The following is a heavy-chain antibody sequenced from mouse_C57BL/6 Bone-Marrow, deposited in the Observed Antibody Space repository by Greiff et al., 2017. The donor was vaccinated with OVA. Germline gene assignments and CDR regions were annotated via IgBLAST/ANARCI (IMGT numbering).Heavy chain of an antibody. D-gene: IGHD2-5*01. CDR1: GFTFSDAW. Sequence: EVHLVESGGGLVQPGGSMKLSCAASGFTFSDAWMDWVRQSPEKGLEWVAEIRNKANNHATYYAESVKGRFTISRDDSKSSVYLQMNSLRAEDTGIYYCTRSNYEEDYYAMDYWGQGTSVTVSS. J-gene: IGHJ4*01. V-gene: IGHV6-6*01. CDR2: IRNKANNHAT. CDR3: TRSNYEEDYYAMDY.